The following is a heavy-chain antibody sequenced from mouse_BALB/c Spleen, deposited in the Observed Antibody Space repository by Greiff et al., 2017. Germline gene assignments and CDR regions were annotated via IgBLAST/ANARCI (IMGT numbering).Heavy chain of an antibody. CDR3: ARHLGRGFDY. Sequence: EVQLQESGGGLVQPGGSLKLSCAASGFTFSSYTMSWVRQTPEKRLEWVAYISNGGGSTYYPDTVKGRFTISRDNAKNTLYLQMSSLKSEDTAMYYCARHLGRGFDYWGQGTTLTVSS. CDR1: GFTFSSYT. D-gene: IGHD3-3*01. V-gene: IGHV5-12-2*01. J-gene: IGHJ2*01. CDR2: ISNGGGST.